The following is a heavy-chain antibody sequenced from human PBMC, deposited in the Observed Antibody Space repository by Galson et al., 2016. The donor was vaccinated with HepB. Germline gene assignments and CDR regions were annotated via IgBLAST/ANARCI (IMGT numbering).Heavy chain of an antibody. J-gene: IGHJ6*02. CDR3: ARDRGILEVRFYYSLDV. D-gene: IGHD5-18*01. V-gene: IGHV3-7*04. CDR1: GFPFSSYW. Sequence: SLRLSCAASGFPFSSYWMNWVRQAPGKGLEWVASIKQDGSEEFYVDSVKGRFTISRDNGMSSLYLQLTSLRPEDTAIYYCARDRGILEVRFYYSLDVWGQGTTVTV. CDR2: IKQDGSEE.